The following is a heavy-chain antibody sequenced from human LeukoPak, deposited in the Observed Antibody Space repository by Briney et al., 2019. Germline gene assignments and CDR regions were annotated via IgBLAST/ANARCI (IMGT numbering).Heavy chain of an antibody. CDR1: GFTFSSYA. CDR2: ISYDGSNK. J-gene: IGHJ6*02. Sequence: GGSLRLSCAASGFTFSSYAMHWVRQAPGKGLEWVAVISYDGSNKYYADSVKGRFTISRDNSKNTLYLQMNSLRAEDTAVYYCARWLTGTGTNYYYYGMDVWGQGTTVTVSS. D-gene: IGHD1-1*01. CDR3: ARWLTGTGTNYYYYGMDV. V-gene: IGHV3-30*04.